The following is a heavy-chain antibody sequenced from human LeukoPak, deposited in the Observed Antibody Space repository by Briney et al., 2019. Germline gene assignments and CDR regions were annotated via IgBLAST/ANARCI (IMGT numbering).Heavy chain of an antibody. CDR2: IRTAGKHI. D-gene: IGHD1-26*01. V-gene: IGHV3-21*06. CDR1: GFIFSSYN. CDR3: ATYSGTYRDH. Sequence: GGSLRLSCAGSGFIFSSYNMNWVRQAPGKGLEWVSSIRTAGKHIYYADSVRDRFAISRDDAKNPLYLQMNNLGVDDTAVYYCATYSGTYRDHWGQGTLVTVSS. J-gene: IGHJ4*02.